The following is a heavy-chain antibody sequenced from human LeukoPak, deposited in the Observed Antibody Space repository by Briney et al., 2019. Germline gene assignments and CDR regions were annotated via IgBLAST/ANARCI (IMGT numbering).Heavy chain of an antibody. V-gene: IGHV1-69*13. CDR1: GGTFSSYA. CDR3: AREGPSWYYDSSGPTSLDY. Sequence: ASVKVSCKASGGTFSSYAISWVRQAPGQGLEWMGGIIPIFGTANYAQKFQGRVTITADESTSTAYMELSSLRSEDTAVYYCAREGPSWYYDSSGPTSLDYWGQGTLVTVSS. D-gene: IGHD3-22*01. CDR2: IIPIFGTA. J-gene: IGHJ4*02.